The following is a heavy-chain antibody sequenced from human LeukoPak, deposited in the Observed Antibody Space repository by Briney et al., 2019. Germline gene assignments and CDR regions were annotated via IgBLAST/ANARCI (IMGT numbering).Heavy chain of an antibody. CDR1: GGSFSGYY. Sequence: SETLSLTCAVYGGSFSGYYWSWIRQPPGKGLEWIGEINHSGSTNYNPSLKSRVTISVDTSKNQFSLKLSSVTAADTAVYSCARGNYRGSDYWAQGTLVTVSS. CDR2: INHSGST. D-gene: IGHD3-16*01. V-gene: IGHV4-34*01. J-gene: IGHJ4*02. CDR3: ARGNYRGSDY.